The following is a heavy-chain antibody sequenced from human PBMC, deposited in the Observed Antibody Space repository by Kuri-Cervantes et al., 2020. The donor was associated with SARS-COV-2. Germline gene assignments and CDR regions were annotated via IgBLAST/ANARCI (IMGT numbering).Heavy chain of an antibody. J-gene: IGHJ4*02. CDR3: ASDGVSGSLSLDF. CDR2: IMPALGMP. Sequence: SVKVSCKASGYTFTSYDINWVRQAPGQGLEWMGGIMPALGMPNLAQKFRDRVTITADTSTTTAYLQLSGLRSDDTALYYCASDGVSGSLSLDFWGQGTLVTVSS. D-gene: IGHD6-19*01. V-gene: IGHV1-69*10. CDR1: GYTFTSYD.